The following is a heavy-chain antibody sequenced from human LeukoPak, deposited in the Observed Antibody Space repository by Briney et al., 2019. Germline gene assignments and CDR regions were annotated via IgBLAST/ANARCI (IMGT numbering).Heavy chain of an antibody. J-gene: IGHJ4*02. CDR1: GFTFSSYS. Sequence: GGSLRLSCAASGFTFSSYSMHWLRQAPGKGLAYVSAISSNGDNTYYAGSVKGRFTISRDNSKNTLYLQMGSLRVEDMGVYYCAGEVDRVFDYWGQGNLVTVSS. D-gene: IGHD2-2*01. CDR3: AGEVDRVFDY. V-gene: IGHV3-64*02. CDR2: ISSNGDNT.